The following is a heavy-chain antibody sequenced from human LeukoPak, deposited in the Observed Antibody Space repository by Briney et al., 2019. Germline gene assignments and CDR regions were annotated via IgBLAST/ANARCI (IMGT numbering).Heavy chain of an antibody. CDR3: VRADYNGGNPGSFDI. CDR1: GASITIGAESYH. Sequence: SETLSLTCTVSGASITIGAESYHWGWIRQPPGKGLEWIGTIYYTGISYYNPSLESPVTSSLDTSKNQFSLTLNSVTAADTAVYYCVRADYNGGNPGSFDIWGRGTMVTVSS. D-gene: IGHD2-8*01. V-gene: IGHV4-39*07. CDR2: IYYTGIS. J-gene: IGHJ3*02.